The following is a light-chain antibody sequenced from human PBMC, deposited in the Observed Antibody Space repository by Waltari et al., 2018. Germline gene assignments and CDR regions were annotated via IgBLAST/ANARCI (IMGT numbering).Light chain of an antibody. J-gene: IGKJ2*01. CDR1: RDINNF. V-gene: IGKV1-33*01. CDR3: QQYDIQPPYT. Sequence: DIQMTQSPSSLSASVGDRVTITCQASRDINNFLNWYQQKPGKAPKLLIYDASNLETGVQSRFSGSGSGTKFTFTISSLQPEDIGTYYCQQYDIQPPYTFGQGSKLQIK. CDR2: DAS.